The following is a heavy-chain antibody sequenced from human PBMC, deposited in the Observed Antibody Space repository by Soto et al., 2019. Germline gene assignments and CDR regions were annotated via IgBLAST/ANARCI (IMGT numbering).Heavy chain of an antibody. Sequence: EVQLVESGGGLVQPGGSLRLSCAASGFTVSSNYMSWVRQAPGKGLEWVSVIYSGGSAYYADSVKGRFTISRDNSKNTLYLQMNSLRAEDTAVYYCARHGDCYGGGYFDYWGQGTLVTVSS. CDR3: ARHGDCYGGGYFDY. V-gene: IGHV3-66*04. J-gene: IGHJ4*02. CDR1: GFTVSSNY. CDR2: IYSGGSA. D-gene: IGHD5-18*01.